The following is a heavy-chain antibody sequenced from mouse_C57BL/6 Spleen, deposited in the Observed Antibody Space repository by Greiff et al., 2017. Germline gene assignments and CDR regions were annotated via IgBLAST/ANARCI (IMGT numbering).Heavy chain of an antibody. J-gene: IGHJ2*01. CDR3: AREEFITTVEADY. CDR1: GYTFTSYG. Sequence: QVQLQQSGAELARPGASVKLSCKASGYTFTSYGISWVKQRTGQGLEWIGEIYPRSGNTDYKEKFKGKATLTVDKSSSTAYMELRSRTSEDSAVYVCAREEFITTVEADYWGQGTTLTVSS. V-gene: IGHV1-81*01. CDR2: IYPRSGNT. D-gene: IGHD1-1*01.